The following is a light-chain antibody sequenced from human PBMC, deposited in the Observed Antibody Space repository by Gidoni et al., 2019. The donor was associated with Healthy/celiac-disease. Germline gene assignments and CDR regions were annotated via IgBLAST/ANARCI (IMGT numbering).Light chain of an antibody. J-gene: IGLJ2*01. Sequence: RAVTISCTGTSSDVGGYNYVSWYQQHPGKAPKLMIYEVSKRPSGVPDRFSGSKSGNTASLTVSGLQAEDEADYYCSSYAGSNNLVFGGGTKLTV. CDR1: SSDVGGYNY. V-gene: IGLV2-8*01. CDR2: EVS. CDR3: SSYAGSNNLV.